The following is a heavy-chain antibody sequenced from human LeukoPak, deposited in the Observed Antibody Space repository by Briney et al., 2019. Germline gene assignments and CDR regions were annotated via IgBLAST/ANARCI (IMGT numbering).Heavy chain of an antibody. V-gene: IGHV4-59*12. CDR2: IYYSGTT. Sequence: SETLSLTCTVSGGSISSYYWSWIRQPPGKGLEWIGYIYYSGTTNYNPSLKSRVTISVDTSKKEISLKLSSVTAADTAVYYCARAGDIAAGPFDYWGQGTLVTVSS. D-gene: IGHD6-13*01. J-gene: IGHJ4*02. CDR1: GGSISSYY. CDR3: ARAGDIAAGPFDY.